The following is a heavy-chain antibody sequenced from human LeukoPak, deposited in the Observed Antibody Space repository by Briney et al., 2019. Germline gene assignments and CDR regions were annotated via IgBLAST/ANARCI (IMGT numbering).Heavy chain of an antibody. CDR1: GGSISSYY. D-gene: IGHD6-6*01. J-gene: IGHJ4*02. Sequence: PSETLSLTCTVSGGSISSYYWSWIRQPPGKGLEWIGYIYYSGSTNYNPSLKSRVTISVDTSKNQFSLKLSSVTAAHTAVYYCARDKEYSHGHFDYWGQGTLVTVSS. CDR3: ARDKEYSHGHFDY. V-gene: IGHV4-59*01. CDR2: IYYSGST.